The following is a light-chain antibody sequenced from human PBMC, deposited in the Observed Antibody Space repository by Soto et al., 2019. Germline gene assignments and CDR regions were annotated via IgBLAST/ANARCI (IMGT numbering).Light chain of an antibody. Sequence: QSVLTQPPSVSGAPGQRVTISCTWNNSNLGAGYDVHWYQQLPGAAPKLVIFGNRNRPSGVPERFSGSKSGTSASLAITGRQAEDEADYYCQAYDYSLTAFVFGGGTKLTVL. CDR1: NSNLGAGYD. CDR3: QAYDYSLTAFV. V-gene: IGLV1-40*01. J-gene: IGLJ3*02. CDR2: GNR.